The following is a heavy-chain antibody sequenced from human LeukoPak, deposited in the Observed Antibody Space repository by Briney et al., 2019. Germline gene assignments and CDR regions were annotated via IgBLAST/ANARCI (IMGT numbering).Heavy chain of an antibody. CDR2: IYYSGST. Sequence: PSETLSLTCAVSGGSISSGGYSWSWIRQPPGKGLEWIGYIYYSGSTYYNPSLKSRDTISVDTSKNQFSLKLSSVTAADTAVYYCARGRRRELLDYWGQGTLVTVSS. CDR3: ARGRRRELLDY. J-gene: IGHJ4*02. CDR1: GGSISSGGYS. D-gene: IGHD5-24*01. V-gene: IGHV4-30-4*07.